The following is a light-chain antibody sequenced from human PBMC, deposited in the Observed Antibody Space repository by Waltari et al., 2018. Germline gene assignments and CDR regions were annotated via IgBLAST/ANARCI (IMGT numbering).Light chain of an antibody. Sequence: VMTQSPDSLAVSLDGRASIHCQSSQNILYTSNSKNYLTWYQQKPGQPPKLRIYWASTRQSGVPDRFSGSGSGTDFTLTISNRQAEDVAVYYCQQHYSVPFTFGPGTKVDIK. CDR2: WAS. CDR1: QNILYTSNSKNY. J-gene: IGKJ3*01. CDR3: QQHYSVPFT. V-gene: IGKV4-1*01.